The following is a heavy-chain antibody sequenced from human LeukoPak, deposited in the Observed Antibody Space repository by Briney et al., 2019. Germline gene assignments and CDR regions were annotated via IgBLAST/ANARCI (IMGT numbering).Heavy chain of an antibody. CDR1: GLTFSGYA. J-gene: IGHJ3*02. D-gene: IGHD1-1*01. V-gene: IGHV3-23*01. Sequence: PGGCLRLSCAASGLTFSGYAMSSGRRAPGKGVGWVSGICGSGGSTYYATSVKGRFTISRDNSRIRPYLHMNSLRAENTAVYYCAKDPRTATTVAATAAFDIWGQGTMVTVSS. CDR2: ICGSGGST. CDR3: AKDPRTATTVAATAAFDI.